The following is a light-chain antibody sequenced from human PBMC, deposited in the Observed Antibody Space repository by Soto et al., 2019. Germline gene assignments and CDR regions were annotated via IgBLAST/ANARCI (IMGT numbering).Light chain of an antibody. Sequence: QSVLTQPRSVSGSPGQSVTISCTGTSSDVGGYNYVSWYQQHPGKAPKLMIHDVSKRPSGVPDRFSVSKSGNTASLTISGLQAEDEADYYCCSYAGSYTDVFGTGTKVTVL. CDR3: CSYAGSYTDV. V-gene: IGLV2-11*01. CDR1: SSDVGGYNY. J-gene: IGLJ1*01. CDR2: DVS.